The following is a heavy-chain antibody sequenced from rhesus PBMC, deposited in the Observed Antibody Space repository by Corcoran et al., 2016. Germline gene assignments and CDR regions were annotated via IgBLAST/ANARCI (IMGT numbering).Heavy chain of an antibody. Sequence: QLQLQESGPGLVKPSETLSLTCAVSGGSISSNYWSWIRQPPGKGLEWIGRITGRGGRTDYNPSLKGRVTMSTDTSKNQFSLKLSSVTAADTAVYYCAREGSGWSGSFDYWGQGVLVTVSS. D-gene: IGHD6S26*01. V-gene: IGHV4-173*01. CDR2: ITGRGGRT. J-gene: IGHJ4*01. CDR1: GGSISSNY. CDR3: AREGSGWSGSFDY.